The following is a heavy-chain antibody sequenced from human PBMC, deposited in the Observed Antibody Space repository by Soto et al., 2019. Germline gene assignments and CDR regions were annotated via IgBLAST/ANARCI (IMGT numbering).Heavy chain of an antibody. Sequence: HPGGSLRLSCAASGFSFSDYSMNWVRQAPGKGLEWVSVISVSGRTTYYADSVKGRFTFSRDNSMNTLSLQMNSLRAEDTALYYCAKVSWVNWNSHFDCWGQGTPVTVSS. CDR3: AKVSWVNWNSHFDC. CDR2: ISVSGRTT. D-gene: IGHD1-1*01. J-gene: IGHJ4*02. CDR1: GFSFSDYS. V-gene: IGHV3-23*01.